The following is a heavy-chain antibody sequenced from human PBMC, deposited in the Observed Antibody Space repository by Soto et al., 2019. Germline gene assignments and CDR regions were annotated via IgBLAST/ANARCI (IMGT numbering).Heavy chain of an antibody. J-gene: IGHJ6*02. CDR1: GYMFTGYN. V-gene: IGHV1-2*02. Sequence: VASVKVSCKASGYMFTGYNMHWVRQAPGQGLEWMGWINPNSGGTNYAQKFQGRVTMTRDLPSSTAYMELSRLRSDDTAVYYCAREVTMVRGARVYGMDVWGQGTTVTVSS. D-gene: IGHD3-10*01. CDR3: AREVTMVRGARVYGMDV. CDR2: INPNSGGT.